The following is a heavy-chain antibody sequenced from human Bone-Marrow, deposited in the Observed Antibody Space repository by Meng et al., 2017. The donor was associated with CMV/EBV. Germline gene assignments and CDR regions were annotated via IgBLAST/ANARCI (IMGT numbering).Heavy chain of an antibody. Sequence: LSLTCAASGFTFSSYWMHWVRQAPGKGLEWVSGINWNGGSTGYADSVKGRFTISRDNAKNSLYLQMNSLRAEDTALYHCARDVRGATPGYYYGMDVWGQGTTVTGSS. V-gene: IGHV3-20*01. D-gene: IGHD1-26*01. CDR3: ARDVRGATPGYYYGMDV. CDR1: GFTFSSYW. J-gene: IGHJ6*02. CDR2: INWNGGST.